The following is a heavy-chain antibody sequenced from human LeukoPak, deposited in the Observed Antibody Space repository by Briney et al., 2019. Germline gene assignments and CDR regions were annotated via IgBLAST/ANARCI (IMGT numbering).Heavy chain of an antibody. D-gene: IGHD3-3*01. CDR3: ARRSSYYYDFWSGYYPTYYYYYMDV. Sequence: ASVKVSCKASGYTFTSYDINWVRQATGQGLEWMGWMNPNSGNTGYAQKFQGRVTMTRNTSISTAYMELSSLRSEDTAVYYCARRSSYYYDFWSGYYPTYYYYYMDVWGKGTTVTVSS. CDR2: MNPNSGNT. CDR1: GYTFTSYD. J-gene: IGHJ6*03. V-gene: IGHV1-8*01.